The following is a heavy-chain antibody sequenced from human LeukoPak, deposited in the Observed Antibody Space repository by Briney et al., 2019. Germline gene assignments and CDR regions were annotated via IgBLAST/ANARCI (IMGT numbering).Heavy chain of an antibody. CDR1: GYTFTSYG. CDR2: ISAYNGNT. D-gene: IGHD6-6*01. V-gene: IGHV1-18*01. Sequence: ASVKVSCKASGYTFTSYGISWVRQAPGQGLEWMGWISAYNGNTNYAQKLQGRVTMTTDTSTSTAYMELRSLRSEDTAVYYCAGTGKYSRNPTFDYWGQGTLVTVSS. J-gene: IGHJ4*02. CDR3: AGTGKYSRNPTFDY.